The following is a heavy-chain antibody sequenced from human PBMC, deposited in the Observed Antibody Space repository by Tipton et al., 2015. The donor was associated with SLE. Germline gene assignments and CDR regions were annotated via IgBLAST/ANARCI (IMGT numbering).Heavy chain of an antibody. D-gene: IGHD3-10*01. V-gene: IGHV3-66*01. CDR2: IYSRGDT. Sequence: SLRLSCAASGFTFDDYAMHWVRQAPGKGLDWVSVIYSRGDTYYADSVKGRFTISRDNSNNTMYLQMDSLRAEDTAVYYCARVSGVRGATPWGYFDYWCQGFQGTVFS. CDR1: GFTFDDYA. CDR3: ARVSGVRGATPWGYFDY. J-gene: IGHJ4*02.